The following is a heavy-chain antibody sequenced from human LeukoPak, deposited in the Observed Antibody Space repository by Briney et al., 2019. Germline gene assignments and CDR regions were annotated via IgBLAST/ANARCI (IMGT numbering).Heavy chain of an antibody. CDR3: ARGLVPAAILNDRGDWYFDL. V-gene: IGHV1-18*01. J-gene: IGHJ2*01. D-gene: IGHD2-2*02. CDR1: GYTFTSYG. CDR2: ISAYNGNT. Sequence: ASVKVSCKASGYTFTSYGISWVRQAPGQGLEWMGWISAYNGNTNYAQKLQGRVTMTTDTSTSTAYMELRSLRSDDTAVYYCARGLVPAAILNDRGDWYFDLWGRGTLVTVSS.